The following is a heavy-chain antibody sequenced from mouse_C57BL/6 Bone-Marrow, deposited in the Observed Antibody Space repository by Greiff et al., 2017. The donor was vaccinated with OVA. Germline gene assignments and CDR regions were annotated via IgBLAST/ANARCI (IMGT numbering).Heavy chain of an antibody. CDR2: IDPENGDT. CDR3: TTRRSKGY. CDR1: GFNIKDDY. Sequence: EVQLQQSGAELVRPGASVKLSCTASGFNIKDDYMHWVKQRPEQGLEWIGWIDPENGDTEYASKFQGKATITADTSSNTAYLQLSSLTSEDTAVYYCTTRRSKGYWGQGTTLTVSS. V-gene: IGHV14-4*01. J-gene: IGHJ2*01.